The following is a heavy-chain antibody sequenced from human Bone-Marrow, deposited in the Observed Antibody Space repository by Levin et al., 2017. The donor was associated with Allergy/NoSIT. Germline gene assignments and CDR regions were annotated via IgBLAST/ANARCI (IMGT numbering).Heavy chain of an antibody. Sequence: GSLRLSCAASGFTFSTYNMNWVRQAPGKGLEWVSSISSSSSYVYSADSVKGRFTISRDNAKNSLYLQMSSLRAEDTAVYYCARGSSWYDTWYFGLWGRGTLVTVSS. CDR1: GFTFSTYN. V-gene: IGHV3-21*01. CDR2: ISSSSSYV. J-gene: IGHJ2*01. D-gene: IGHD6-13*01. CDR3: ARGSSWYDTWYFGL.